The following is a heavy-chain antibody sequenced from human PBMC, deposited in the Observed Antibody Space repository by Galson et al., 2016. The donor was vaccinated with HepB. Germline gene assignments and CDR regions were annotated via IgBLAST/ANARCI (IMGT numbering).Heavy chain of an antibody. D-gene: IGHD1-1*01. CDR1: RGSVTHSTYY. CDR3: ARRRRTRNTINWPHKVPTWFDP. V-gene: IGHV4-39*07. J-gene: IGHJ5*02. CDR2: VYYNGAT. Sequence: SETLSLTCTVSRGSVTHSTYYWVWIRQPPGQGLEWIGEVYYNGATDYSPALASRVTISLDTSKNQISLSLTSVTAADTATYYCARRRRTRNTINWPHKVPTWFDPWGQGTLVTVSS.